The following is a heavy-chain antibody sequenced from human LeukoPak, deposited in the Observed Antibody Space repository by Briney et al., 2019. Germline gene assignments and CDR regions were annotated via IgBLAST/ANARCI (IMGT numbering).Heavy chain of an antibody. CDR3: AREGNYYDMDV. CDR2: VSDSGSSA. Sequence: PGGSLRLSCAASGFTFSSYAMSWVRQAPGKGLEWVSAVSDSGSSAYYADSVKGRFTISRDNSKNTLYLQMNSLRAEDTAVYYCAREGNYYDMDVWGQGTTVTVSS. J-gene: IGHJ6*02. V-gene: IGHV3-23*01. CDR1: GFTFSSYA.